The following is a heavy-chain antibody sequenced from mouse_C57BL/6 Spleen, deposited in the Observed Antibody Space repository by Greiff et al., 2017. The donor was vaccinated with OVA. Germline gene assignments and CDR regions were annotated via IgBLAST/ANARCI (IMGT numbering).Heavy chain of an antibody. V-gene: IGHV5-17*01. CDR2: ISSGSSTI. CDR1: GFTFSDYG. J-gene: IGHJ2*01. CDR3: ARREGSSNYFDY. Sequence: EVKLMESGGGLVKPGGSLKLSCAASGFTFSDYGMHWVRQAPEKGLEWVAYISSGSSTIYYADTVKGRFTISRDNAKNTLFLQMTSLRSEDTAMYYCARREGSSNYFDYWGQGTTLTVSS.